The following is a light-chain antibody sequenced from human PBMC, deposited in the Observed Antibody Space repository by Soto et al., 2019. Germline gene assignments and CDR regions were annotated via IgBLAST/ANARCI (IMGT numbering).Light chain of an antibody. CDR1: SSNIGAGYD. J-gene: IGLJ2*01. V-gene: IGLV1-40*01. Sequence: QSVLTQPPSVSGAPGQRVTISCTGSSSNIGAGYDVHWYQQLPGTAPKLLIYGNSNRPSGVPDRFSGSKSGTSASLAITGLQAEDEADYYCQSHDSSRQVVFGGGIKVTVL. CDR3: QSHDSSRQVV. CDR2: GNS.